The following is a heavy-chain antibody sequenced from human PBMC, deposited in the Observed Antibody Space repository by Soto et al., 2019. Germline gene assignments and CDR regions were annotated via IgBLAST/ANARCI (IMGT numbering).Heavy chain of an antibody. CDR3: VTGGRTSDHVYPFDD. J-gene: IGHJ4*01. CDR1: GFTFSNYW. Sequence: EVPLVESGGGLVEPGGSLRLACAASGFTFSNYWMHWVRQPPGKGLVWFSRISFDESTTTYAESLQSRFTIYSEHPKNTLYLRLTRLRAEHTSIYYCVTGGRTSDHVYPFDDWGHGALVPVSS. CDR2: ISFDESTT. D-gene: IGHD3-16*01. V-gene: IGHV3-74*01.